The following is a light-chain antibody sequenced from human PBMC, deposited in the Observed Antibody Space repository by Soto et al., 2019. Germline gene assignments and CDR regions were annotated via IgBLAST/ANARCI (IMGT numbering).Light chain of an antibody. CDR1: SSNIGSNT. J-gene: IGLJ3*02. Sequence: QSVLTQPPSASGTPGQRVAISCSGSSSNIGSNTVNWYQQVTGTAPKLLIYKNNQRPSGVPDRFSGSKSGTSASLAISGLQSEDEADYYCAAWDDSPNGYWVFGGGTKVTVL. CDR3: AAWDDSPNGYWV. V-gene: IGLV1-44*01. CDR2: KNN.